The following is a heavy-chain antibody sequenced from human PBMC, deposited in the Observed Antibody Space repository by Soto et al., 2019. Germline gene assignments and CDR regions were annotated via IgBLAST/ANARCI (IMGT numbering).Heavy chain of an antibody. Sequence: SQTLSLTCAISGDSVSSNSAAWNWIRQSPSRSLEWLGRTYYRSKWYNDYAVSVKSRITINPDTSKNQFSLQLNSVTPEDTAVYYCARAYYYDSSGYYSSPFDYWGQGTLVTVSS. V-gene: IGHV6-1*01. J-gene: IGHJ4*02. CDR1: GDSVSSNSAA. D-gene: IGHD3-22*01. CDR2: TYYRSKWYN. CDR3: ARAYYYDSSGYYSSPFDY.